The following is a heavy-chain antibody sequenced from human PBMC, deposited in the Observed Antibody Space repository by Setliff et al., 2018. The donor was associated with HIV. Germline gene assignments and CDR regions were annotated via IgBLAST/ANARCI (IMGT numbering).Heavy chain of an antibody. CDR1: GGSISSGSYY. CDR2: IYTSGGT. J-gene: IGHJ6*03. CDR3: ARGTYYYYYYMDV. V-gene: IGHV4-61*09. D-gene: IGHD1-1*01. Sequence: SETLSLTCTVSGGSISSGSYYWSWIRQHAGKGLEWIGHIYTSGGTNYNPSLKSRVTISVDTSKNQFSLKLSSVTAADTAVYFCARGTYYYYYYMDVWGKGTTVTVSS.